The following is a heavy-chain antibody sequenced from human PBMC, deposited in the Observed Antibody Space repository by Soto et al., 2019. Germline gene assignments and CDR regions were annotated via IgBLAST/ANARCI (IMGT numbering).Heavy chain of an antibody. Sequence: QVQLQESGPGLVKPSETLSLTCSVSGGSISNYYWTWIRQPPGKGLEWIGNIYNSGSTNYRPSLKSRVTISIDTSKSQFSLQLTSVTAADTAMYYCTTRPSSVGWFDPWGQGTLVIVSS. V-gene: IGHV4-59*01. D-gene: IGHD6-6*01. CDR2: IYNSGST. CDR3: TTRPSSVGWFDP. CDR1: GGSISNYY. J-gene: IGHJ5*02.